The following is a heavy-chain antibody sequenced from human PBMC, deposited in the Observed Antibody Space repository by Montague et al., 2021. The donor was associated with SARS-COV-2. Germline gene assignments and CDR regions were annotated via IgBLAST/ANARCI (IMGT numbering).Heavy chain of an antibody. Sequence: SETLSLTCTVSGGSISSYYWSWIRQPPRKGLEWIGYIYYSGSTNYNPSLKSRVTISVDTSKNQFSLKLGSVTAADTAVYYCARVSRITIFGVVGWFNPWGQGTLVTVSS. D-gene: IGHD3-3*01. J-gene: IGHJ5*02. V-gene: IGHV4-59*01. CDR3: ARVSRITIFGVVGWFNP. CDR2: IYYSGST. CDR1: GGSISSYY.